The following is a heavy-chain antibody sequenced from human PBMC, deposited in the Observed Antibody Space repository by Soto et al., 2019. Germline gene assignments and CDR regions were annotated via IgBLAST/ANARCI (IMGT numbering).Heavy chain of an antibody. V-gene: IGHV3-30*18. CDR1: GFTFSDYA. CDR2: VSHDGRST. Sequence: VQLVESGGGVVQPGRSLRLSCAASGFTFSDYAMHWVRQAPGKGLEWVAVVSHDGRSTHYADSVKGRFTISRDSSKSTVTLEMARRRAEDTAGYYCAKGGRQWLVTADFNYWGQGALVTVSS. CDR3: AKGGRQWLVTADFNY. D-gene: IGHD6-19*01. J-gene: IGHJ4*02.